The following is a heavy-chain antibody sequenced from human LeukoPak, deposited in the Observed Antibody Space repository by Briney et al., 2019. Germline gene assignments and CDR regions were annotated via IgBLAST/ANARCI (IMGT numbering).Heavy chain of an antibody. CDR1: GFTFSSHA. CDR2: IWYDGSNK. D-gene: IGHD5-24*01. CDR3: ARDGGRDGYNWGTGWYFDL. Sequence: GGSLRLSCAASGFTFSSHAMSWVRQAPGKGLEWVAVIWYDGSNKYYADSVKGRFTISRDNSKNTLYLQMNSLRAEDTAVYYCARDGGRDGYNWGTGWYFDLWGRGTLVTVSS. V-gene: IGHV3-33*08. J-gene: IGHJ2*01.